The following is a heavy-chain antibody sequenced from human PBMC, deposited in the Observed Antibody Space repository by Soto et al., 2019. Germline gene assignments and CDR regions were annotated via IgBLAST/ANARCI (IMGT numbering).Heavy chain of an antibody. CDR3: GGDTPGAGWIGP. D-gene: IGHD2-2*01. CDR1: GHSFSTYY. CDR2: INPSGTNS. V-gene: IGHV1-46*03. Sequence: QVQLVQSGADVKTPGASVTVSCEASGHSFSTYYMHWLRQTPGQGLELMGLINPSGTNSKNAQKCQGRVTMTRDTATSTVYMELRDLRSDDTAVYYCGGDTPGAGWIGPWGQGTLVTVSS. J-gene: IGHJ5*02.